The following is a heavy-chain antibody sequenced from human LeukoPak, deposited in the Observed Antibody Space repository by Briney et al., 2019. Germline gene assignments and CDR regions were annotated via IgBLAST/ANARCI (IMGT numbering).Heavy chain of an antibody. CDR3: AKAHYYYGSGSLNTFDY. CDR2: ISGSGGST. CDR1: GFTFSNYA. J-gene: IGHJ4*02. D-gene: IGHD3-10*01. V-gene: IGHV3-23*01. Sequence: PGGSLRLSCAASGFTFSNYAMTWVRQAPGKGLEWVSAISGSGGSTYYADSVKGRSTISRDNSENTVYLQMNSLRAEDTAVYYCAKAHYYYGSGSLNTFDYWGQGTLVTVSS.